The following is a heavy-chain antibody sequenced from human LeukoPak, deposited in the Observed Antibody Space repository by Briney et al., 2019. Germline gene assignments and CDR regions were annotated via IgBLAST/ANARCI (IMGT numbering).Heavy chain of an antibody. D-gene: IGHD1-1*01. V-gene: IGHV3-30*04. CDR2: VSYDGNNK. CDR3: ARDPGQSTHDDPFFGMDV. J-gene: IGHJ6*02. CDR1: GITFSIHA. Sequence: GGSLRLSCAASGITFSIHAMHWVRQAPGKGLEWLSLVSYDGNNKYYADSVKGRFTISRDNSKHTLYLQVNNLKTDDTAVYYCARDPGQSTHDDPFFGMDVWGQGATVTVSS.